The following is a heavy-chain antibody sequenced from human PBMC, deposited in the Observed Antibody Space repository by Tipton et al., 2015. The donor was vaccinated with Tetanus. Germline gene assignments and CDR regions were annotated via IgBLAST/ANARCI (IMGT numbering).Heavy chain of an antibody. Sequence: SLRLSCAASGVTVGSNYMSWVRQAPGKGLECVSVIYSGDDTYYADSVKGRFTIARDNSKNTLYLQMNSLRAEDTAIYYCAKGGWNYWFDPWGQGTLVTVSS. CDR2: IYSGDDT. V-gene: IGHV3-66*01. D-gene: IGHD1-7*01. J-gene: IGHJ5*02. CDR1: GVTVGSNY. CDR3: AKGGWNYWFDP.